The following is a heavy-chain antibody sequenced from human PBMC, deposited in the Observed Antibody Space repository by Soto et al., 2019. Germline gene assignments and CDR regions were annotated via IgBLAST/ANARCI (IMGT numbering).Heavy chain of an antibody. CDR2: IYHSGST. V-gene: IGHV4-4*02. Sequence: SETLSLTCAVSGGSIRSTNWWIWVRQPPGKGLQWIGEIYHSGSTSYNPSLKSRVTISVDKSKNQFSLNLRSVTAADTAVYYCASGSGGYSFGYWGQGTLVTVSS. CDR1: GGSIRSTNW. J-gene: IGHJ4*02. CDR3: ASGSGGYSFGY. D-gene: IGHD1-26*01.